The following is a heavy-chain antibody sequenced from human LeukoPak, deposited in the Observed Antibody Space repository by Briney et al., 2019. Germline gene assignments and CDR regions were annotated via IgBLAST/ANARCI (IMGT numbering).Heavy chain of an antibody. Sequence: GGSLRLSCAASGFTFSSYGMHWVRQAPGKGLEWVAFIRYDGSNKYYADSVKGRFTISRDNSKNTLYLQMNSLRAEDTAVYYCASCKLLLRGDWFDPWGQGTLVTVSS. D-gene: IGHD2-15*01. CDR3: ASCKLLLRGDWFDP. J-gene: IGHJ5*02. CDR1: GFTFSSYG. V-gene: IGHV3-30*02. CDR2: IRYDGSNK.